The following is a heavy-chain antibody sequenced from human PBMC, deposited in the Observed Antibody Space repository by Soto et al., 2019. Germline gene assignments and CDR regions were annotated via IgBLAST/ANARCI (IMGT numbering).Heavy chain of an antibody. CDR3: ARDQTTGTTWSLLFDY. V-gene: IGHV3-30-3*01. J-gene: IGHJ4*02. Sequence: QVQLVESGGGVVQPGRSLRLSCAASGFTFSTYAMHWVRQAPGKGLEWVAVIPYDGSNKYYADSVKGRFTISRDNSKNTLYLQMNSLRAEDTAVYYCARDQTTGTTWSLLFDYWGQGTLGAVSS. CDR1: GFTFSTYA. D-gene: IGHD1-1*01. CDR2: IPYDGSNK.